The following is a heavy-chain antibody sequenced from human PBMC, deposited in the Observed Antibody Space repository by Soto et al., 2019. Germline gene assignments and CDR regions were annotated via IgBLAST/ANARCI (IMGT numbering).Heavy chain of an antibody. J-gene: IGHJ4*02. Sequence: QLQLQESGSGLVKPSQTLSLTCAVSGGSISSGGYSWSWIRQPPGKGLEWIGYIYHSGSTYYNPSIKNRLTISVDRSKNQFSLKLSSVTAADTAVYYCASGLVTTLHYWGQGTLVTVSS. CDR1: GGSISSGGYS. D-gene: IGHD4-17*01. CDR3: ASGLVTTLHY. CDR2: IYHSGST. V-gene: IGHV4-30-2*01.